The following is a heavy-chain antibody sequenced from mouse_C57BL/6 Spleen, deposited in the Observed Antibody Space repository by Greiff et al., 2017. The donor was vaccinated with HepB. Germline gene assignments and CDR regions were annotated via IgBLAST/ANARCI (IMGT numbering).Heavy chain of an antibody. CDR3: ARNPLITTVVPPTRYFDV. V-gene: IGHV1-69*01. CDR2: IDPSDSYT. D-gene: IGHD1-1*01. J-gene: IGHJ1*03. CDR1: GYTFTSYW. Sequence: QVQLKQPGAELVMPGASVKLSCKASGYTFTSYWMHWVKQRPGQGLEWIGEIDPSDSYTNYNQKFKGKSTLTVDKSSSTAYMQLSSLTSEDSAVYYCARNPLITTVVPPTRYFDVWGTGTTVTVSS.